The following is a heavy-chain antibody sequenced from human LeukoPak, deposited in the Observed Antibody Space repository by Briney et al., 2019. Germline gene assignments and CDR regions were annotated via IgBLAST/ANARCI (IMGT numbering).Heavy chain of an antibody. Sequence: ASVNVSCKASGYTFTSYDINSVRQATGQGLEWMGWMNPNSGNTGYAQKFQGRVTMTRNTSISTAYMELSSLRSEDTAVYYCARATERVLLWFGKKYYFDYWGQGTLVTVSS. CDR1: GYTFTSYD. V-gene: IGHV1-8*01. CDR2: MNPNSGNT. CDR3: ARATERVLLWFGKKYYFDY. J-gene: IGHJ4*02. D-gene: IGHD3-10*01.